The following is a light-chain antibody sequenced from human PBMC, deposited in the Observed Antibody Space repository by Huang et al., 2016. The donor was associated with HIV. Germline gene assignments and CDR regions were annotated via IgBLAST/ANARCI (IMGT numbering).Light chain of an antibody. CDR3: QQYYASPQT. J-gene: IGKJ1*01. CDR2: WSS. Sequence: DIVMAQSPVSLAVSLGERSTLTFRSSQSGFSTSTNNDYLAWFHQKPGQPPKLLLFWSSTREVGVPDRFSGSGSGTHFTLTIANLEADDAAIYYCQQYYASPQTFGQGTRV. CDR1: QSGFSTSTNNDY. V-gene: IGKV4-1*01.